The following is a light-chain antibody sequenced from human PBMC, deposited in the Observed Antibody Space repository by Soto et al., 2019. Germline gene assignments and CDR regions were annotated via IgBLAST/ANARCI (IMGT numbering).Light chain of an antibody. V-gene: IGKV1-17*01. J-gene: IGKJ1*01. Sequence: DIQMTQSPSSLSASVGDRVTITCRASQGIRSDLGWFQQKPGKGPKRLIFGASTLQTVVPSRFTGSGSGTDFTLTISSLQPEDFATYYCLQHHTYPPTFGQGTKVEIK. CDR3: LQHHTYPPT. CDR2: GAS. CDR1: QGIRSD.